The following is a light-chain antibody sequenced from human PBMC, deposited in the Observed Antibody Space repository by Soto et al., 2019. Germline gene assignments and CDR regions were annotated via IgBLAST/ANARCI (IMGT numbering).Light chain of an antibody. CDR3: QQYAASQRT. V-gene: IGKV3-20*01. J-gene: IGKJ1*01. CDR1: QSVSSSY. Sequence: EIVLTQSPGTLSLSPRERATLSCRASQSVSSSYLAWYQHKPGQAPRLLIYGASSRAPGIPDRFSGSGSGTDFTLTISRLEPEDFALYYCQQYAASQRTFGQGTQVEVK. CDR2: GAS.